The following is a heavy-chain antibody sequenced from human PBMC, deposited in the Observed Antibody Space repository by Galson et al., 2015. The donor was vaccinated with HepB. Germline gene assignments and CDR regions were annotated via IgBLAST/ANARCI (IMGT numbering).Heavy chain of an antibody. CDR3: ARSLGATTETDAFDI. CDR1: GYTFTGYY. CDR2: INPNSGGT. Sequence: SVKVSCKASGYTFTGYYMHWVRQAPGQGLEWMGRINPNSGGTNYAQKFQGRVTMTRDTSISTAYMELSRLRSDDTAVYYCARSLGATTETDAFDIWGQGTMVTVSS. D-gene: IGHD1-26*01. V-gene: IGHV1-2*06. J-gene: IGHJ3*02.